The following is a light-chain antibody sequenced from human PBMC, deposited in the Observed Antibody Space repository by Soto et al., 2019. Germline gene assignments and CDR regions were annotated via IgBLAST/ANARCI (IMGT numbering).Light chain of an antibody. J-gene: IGLJ2*01. CDR3: SSYAGSNNLL. Sequence: QSALTQPPSAYGSPGQSVTISCTGTSSDVGGYNYVSWYQQHPGKAPKLMIYEVSKRPSGVPDRFSGSKSGNTASLTVSGLQAEDDADYYCSSYAGSNNLLFGGGTKLTVL. V-gene: IGLV2-8*01. CDR1: SSDVGGYNY. CDR2: EVS.